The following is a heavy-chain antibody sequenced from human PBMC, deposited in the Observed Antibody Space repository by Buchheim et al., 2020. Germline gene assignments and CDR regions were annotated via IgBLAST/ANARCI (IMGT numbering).Heavy chain of an antibody. CDR1: EFTFSSYG. J-gene: IGHJ4*02. CDR3: ARGDFWSGYRPFDY. D-gene: IGHD3-3*01. CDR2: IWYDGSNK. V-gene: IGHV3-33*01. Sequence: QVQLVESGGGVVQPGRSLRLSCAASEFTFSSYGMHWVRQAPGKGLEWVAVIWYDGSNKYYADSVKGRFTISRDNSKNTLYLQMNSLRAEGTAVYYCARGDFWSGYRPFDYWGQGTL.